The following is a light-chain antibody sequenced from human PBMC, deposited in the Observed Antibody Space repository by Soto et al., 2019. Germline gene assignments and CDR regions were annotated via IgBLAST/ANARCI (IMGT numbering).Light chain of an antibody. J-gene: IGKJ1*01. Sequence: EIVMTQSTATLSVSPGERVTLSCRPSQSVSNNLVWYQQRPGQAPRLLIYGASTRATGIPGRFSGSGSGTEFTLTISSLQSEDFAVYYCQQYNNWPRTFGQGTKVEIK. CDR3: QQYNNWPRT. CDR1: QSVSNN. CDR2: GAS. V-gene: IGKV3-15*01.